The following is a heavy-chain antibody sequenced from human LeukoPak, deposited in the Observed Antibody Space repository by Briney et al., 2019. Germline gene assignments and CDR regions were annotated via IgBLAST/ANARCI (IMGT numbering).Heavy chain of an antibody. V-gene: IGHV3-23*01. J-gene: IGHJ5*02. CDR2: ISGSGGST. Sequence: GGSLRLSCAASGFTFSSYAMSWVRQAPGKGLEWVSAISGSGGSTYYANSVKGRFTISRDNSKNTLYLQMNSLRAEDTAVYYCAKMSYYYDSSGDGPWGQGTLVTVSS. CDR3: AKMSYYYDSSGDGP. D-gene: IGHD3-22*01. CDR1: GFTFSSYA.